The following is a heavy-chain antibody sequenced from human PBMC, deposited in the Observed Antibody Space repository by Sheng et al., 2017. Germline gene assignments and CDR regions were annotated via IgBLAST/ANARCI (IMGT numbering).Heavy chain of an antibody. CDR3: ARDRARWGFNAFDI. J-gene: IGHJ3*02. V-gene: IGHV1-8*03. CDR1: GYSFTTFE. Sequence: VQLVESGAEVKKPGASVRVSCKASGYSFTTFEINWVRQAAGQGLEWMGWVSPNDGNTGYAQKFQGRVTFSRDTSTNTVYMDLSGLRPEDTAVYFCARDRARWGFNAFDIWGQGTLITVSS. CDR2: VSPNDGNT. D-gene: IGHD7-27*01.